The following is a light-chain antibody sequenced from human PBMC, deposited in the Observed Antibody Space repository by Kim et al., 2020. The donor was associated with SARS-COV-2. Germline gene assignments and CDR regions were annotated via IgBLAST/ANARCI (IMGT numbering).Light chain of an antibody. Sequence: SPGERATLSCRTSQTITNRYLAWYQQKPGQAPRLLIYTASTMAAGIPDRFSGSGSGTDFTLTISRLEPEDFALYYCQQYSSSPRTFGQGTKVDIK. V-gene: IGKV3-20*01. CDR2: TAS. J-gene: IGKJ1*01. CDR1: QTITNRY. CDR3: QQYSSSPRT.